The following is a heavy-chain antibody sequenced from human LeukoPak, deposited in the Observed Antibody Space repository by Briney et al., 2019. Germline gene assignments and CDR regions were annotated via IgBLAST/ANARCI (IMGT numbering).Heavy chain of an antibody. CDR1: GYTFTGYY. D-gene: IGHD2-21*02. V-gene: IGHV1-2*02. Sequence: GASVKVSCKASGYTFTGYYMHWVRQAPGQGLEWMGWINPNSGGTNYAQKFQGRVTMTRDTSVSTAYMELSRLRSDDTAVYYCARAPAFAYCGGDCYSDPFDYWGQGTLVTVSS. J-gene: IGHJ4*02. CDR2: INPNSGGT. CDR3: ARAPAFAYCGGDCYSDPFDY.